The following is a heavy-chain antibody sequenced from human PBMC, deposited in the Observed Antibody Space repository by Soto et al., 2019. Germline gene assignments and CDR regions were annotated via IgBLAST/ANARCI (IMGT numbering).Heavy chain of an antibody. Sequence: SETLSLTCAVSGGSISSSNWWSWVRQPPGKGLEWIGEIYHSGSTNYNPSLKSRVTISVDKSKNQFSLKLSSVTAADTAVYYCARMDTYYYGSGSYPFDYWGQGTLVTVSS. V-gene: IGHV4-4*02. CDR2: IYHSGST. J-gene: IGHJ4*02. D-gene: IGHD3-10*01. CDR3: ARMDTYYYGSGSYPFDY. CDR1: GGSISSSNW.